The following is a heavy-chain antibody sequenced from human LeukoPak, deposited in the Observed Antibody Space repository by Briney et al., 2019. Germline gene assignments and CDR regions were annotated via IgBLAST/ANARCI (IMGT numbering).Heavy chain of an antibody. CDR3: ARLPLSDDYDILTGYPTPYGMDV. J-gene: IGHJ6*02. V-gene: IGHV4-39*01. Sequence: SETLSLTCTVSGGSISSSSYYWGRIRQPPGKGLEWIGSIYYSGSTYYNPSLKSRVTISVDTSKNQFSLKLSSVTAADTAVYYCARLPLSDDYDILTGYPTPYGMDVWGQGTTVTVSS. D-gene: IGHD3-9*01. CDR1: GGSISSSSYY. CDR2: IYYSGST.